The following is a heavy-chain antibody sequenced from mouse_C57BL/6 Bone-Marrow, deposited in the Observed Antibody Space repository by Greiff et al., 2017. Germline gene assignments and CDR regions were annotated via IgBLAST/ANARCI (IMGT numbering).Heavy chain of an antibody. V-gene: IGHV1-82*01. CDR2: IYPGDGDT. CDR1: GYAFSSSW. D-gene: IGHD2-3*01. Sequence: QVQLKESGPELVKPGASVKISCKASGYAFSSSWMNWVKQRPGKGLEWIGRIYPGDGDTNYNGKFKGKATLTADKSSSTAYMQLSSLTSEDSAVYFCARGGWLMYFDVWGTGTTVTVSS. J-gene: IGHJ1*03. CDR3: ARGGWLMYFDV.